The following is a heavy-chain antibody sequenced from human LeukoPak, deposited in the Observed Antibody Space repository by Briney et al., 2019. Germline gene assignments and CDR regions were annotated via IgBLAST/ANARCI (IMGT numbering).Heavy chain of an antibody. CDR2: ISSSSSYI. Sequence: GGSLRLSCAASGFTFTSYTMDWVRQAPGKGLEWVSSISSSSSYIYYADSVKGRFTISRDNAKNSVYLQMNSLRAEDTAVYYCARDYSPPNQVYDAMDVWGKGTTVTVSS. V-gene: IGHV3-21*01. J-gene: IGHJ6*03. CDR3: ARDYSPPNQVYDAMDV. CDR1: GFTFTSYT. D-gene: IGHD3-3*01.